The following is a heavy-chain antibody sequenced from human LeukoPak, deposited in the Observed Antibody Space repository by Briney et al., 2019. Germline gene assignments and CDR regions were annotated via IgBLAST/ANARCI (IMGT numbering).Heavy chain of an antibody. CDR2: ISSSSSYI. CDR1: GFTFSSYS. J-gene: IGHJ4*02. V-gene: IGHV3-21*01. D-gene: IGHD6-13*01. CDR3: ARVEISSSWFTGGSYVSDY. Sequence: PGGSLRLSCAASGFTFSSYSMNWVRQAPGKGLEWVSSISSSSSYIYYADSVKGRFTISRDNAKNSLYLQMNSLRAEDTAVYYCARVEISSSWFTGGSYVSDYWGQGTLVTVSS.